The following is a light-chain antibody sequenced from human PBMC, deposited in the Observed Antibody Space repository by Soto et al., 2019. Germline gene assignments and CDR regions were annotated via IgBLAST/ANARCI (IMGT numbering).Light chain of an antibody. CDR1: QSVLYSSNNKNF. V-gene: IGKV4-1*01. CDR3: QQYNNWPT. Sequence: DIVLTQSPDSLAVSLGERATINCKSSQSVLYSSNNKNFLTWYQQKPGQPPRLLIYGASTRATGIPARFSGSGSGTEFTLTISSLQSEDFAVYYCQQYNNWPTFGQGTRLEIK. J-gene: IGKJ5*01. CDR2: GAS.